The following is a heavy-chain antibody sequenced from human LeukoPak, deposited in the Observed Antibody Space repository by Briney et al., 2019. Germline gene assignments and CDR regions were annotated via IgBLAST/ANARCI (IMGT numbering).Heavy chain of an antibody. V-gene: IGHV3-23*01. J-gene: IGHJ3*02. CDR3: AKDNCSGGSCYRRPDAFDI. CDR2: ISGSGGST. D-gene: IGHD2-15*01. CDR1: GFTFSSSA. Sequence: PGGALRLSCAASGFTFSSSAMSSVRQAPGKGLEWVSAISGSGGSTYYADSVKGRFTISRDNSKNTLYLQMNSLRAEDTAVYYCAKDNCSGGSCYRRPDAFDIWGQGTMVTVSS.